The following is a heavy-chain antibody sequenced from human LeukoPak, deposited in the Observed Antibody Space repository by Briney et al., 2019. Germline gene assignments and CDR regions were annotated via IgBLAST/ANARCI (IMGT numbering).Heavy chain of an antibody. J-gene: IGHJ4*02. CDR2: ISYDGSNK. Sequence: GGSLRLSCAASGFTFSSYGMHWVRQAPGKGLEWVAVISYDGSNKYYADSVKGRFTISGDNSKNTLYLQMNSLRAEDTAVYYCAKDPYPYYDSSGYYSNWGQGTLVTVSS. CDR3: AKDPYPYYDSSGYYSN. CDR1: GFTFSSYG. D-gene: IGHD3-22*01. V-gene: IGHV3-30*18.